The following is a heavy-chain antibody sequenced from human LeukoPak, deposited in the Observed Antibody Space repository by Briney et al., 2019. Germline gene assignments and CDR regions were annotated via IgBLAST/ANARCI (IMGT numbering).Heavy chain of an antibody. J-gene: IGHJ4*02. CDR2: ISSSGSTI. CDR1: GFTFSDYY. Sequence: PGGSLRLSCAASGFTFSDYYMSWIRQAPGKGLEWVSYISSSGSTIYYADSVKGRFTISRDNAKNSLYLQMNSLRAEDTAVYYCAKDVSSSGWGYYFDYWGQGTLVTVSS. CDR3: AKDVSSSGWGYYFDY. V-gene: IGHV3-11*04. D-gene: IGHD6-19*01.